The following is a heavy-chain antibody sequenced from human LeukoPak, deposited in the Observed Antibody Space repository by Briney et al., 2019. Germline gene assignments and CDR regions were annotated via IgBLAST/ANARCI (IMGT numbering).Heavy chain of an antibody. D-gene: IGHD6-13*01. J-gene: IGHJ6*03. CDR1: GFTFSNYW. V-gene: IGHV3-7*01. CDR2: IKQDGSEK. Sequence: PGGSLRLSCAASGFTFSNYWMSWVRQAPGKGLEWVANIKQDGSEKYYVDSVEGRFTISRDNTKNSLYLQMNSLRAEDSAVYYCARVGGGSWYYYYYMDVWGKGTTVTVSS. CDR3: ARVGGGSWYYYYYMDV.